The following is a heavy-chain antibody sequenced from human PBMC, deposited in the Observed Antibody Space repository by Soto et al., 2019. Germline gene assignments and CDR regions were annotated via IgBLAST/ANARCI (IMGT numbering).Heavy chain of an antibody. CDR3: ARRAATTLNFDY. CDR1: GYNFTTYL. V-gene: IGHV5-51*01. CDR2: IYPGDSDT. D-gene: IGHD1-7*01. J-gene: IGHJ4*02. Sequence: LGESLKISCKGSGYNFTTYLIGWVRQMPGKGLEWMGIIYPGDSDTTYSPSFHGQVTISVDKSISTAYLQWSSLEASDTAMYYCARRAATTLNFDYWGQGTLVTVSS.